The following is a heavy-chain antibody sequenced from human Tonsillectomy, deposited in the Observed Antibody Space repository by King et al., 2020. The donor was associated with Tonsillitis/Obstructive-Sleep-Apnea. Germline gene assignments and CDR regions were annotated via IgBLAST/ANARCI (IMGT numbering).Heavy chain of an antibody. J-gene: IGHJ4*02. CDR2: IYYSVST. D-gene: IGHD5-18*01. Sequence: QLQESGPGLVKPSETLSLTCTVSGGSITSSSYYWGWIRQPPGKGLEWIGSIYYSVSTYYNPSLKSRVTISVDTSKNQFSLKLSSVTAADTAVYYCAGDGRGYNYGLGDYWGQGPLVTVSS. V-gene: IGHV4-39*01. CDR1: GGSITSSSYY. CDR3: AGDGRGYNYGLGDY.